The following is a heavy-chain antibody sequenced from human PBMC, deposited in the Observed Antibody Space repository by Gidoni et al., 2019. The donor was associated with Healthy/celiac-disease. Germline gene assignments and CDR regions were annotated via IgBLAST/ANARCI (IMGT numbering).Heavy chain of an antibody. Sequence: QVQLVESGGGLVKPGGSLRLSCAASGFTFSDYYMSWIRQAPGKGLEWVSYISSSGSTIYYADSVKGRFTISRDNAKNSLYLQMNSLRAEDTAVYYCARDRDNWNYFGSYYYYGMDVWGQGTTVTVSS. CDR2: ISSSGSTI. V-gene: IGHV3-11*01. D-gene: IGHD1-7*01. J-gene: IGHJ6*02. CDR3: ARDRDNWNYFGSYYYYGMDV. CDR1: GFTFSDYY.